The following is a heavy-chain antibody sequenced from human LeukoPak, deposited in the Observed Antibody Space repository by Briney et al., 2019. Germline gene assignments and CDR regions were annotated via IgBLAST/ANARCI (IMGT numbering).Heavy chain of an antibody. J-gene: IGHJ4*02. CDR1: GGSISSYY. CDR3: ARSIAAAGPNFGY. V-gene: IGHV4-59*01. D-gene: IGHD6-13*01. CDR2: IYYSGST. Sequence: PSETLSLTCTVSGGSISSYYWSWIRQPPGKGLEWIGYIYYSGSTNYNPSLKSRVTISVDTSKNQFSLKLSSVTAADTAVYYCARSIAAAGPNFGYWGQGTLVTVSS.